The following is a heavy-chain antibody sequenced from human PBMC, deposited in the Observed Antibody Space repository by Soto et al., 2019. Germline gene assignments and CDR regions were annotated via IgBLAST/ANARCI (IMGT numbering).Heavy chain of an antibody. Sequence: GESLKISCKGSGYSFAGYWITWVRQKPGKGLEWMGRIDPSDSQTYYSPSFRGHVTISVTKSITTVFLQWSSLRASDTAMYYCARQIYDSDTGPNFQYYFDAWGQGAPVTVSS. J-gene: IGHJ5*02. V-gene: IGHV5-10-1*01. D-gene: IGHD3-22*01. CDR2: IDPSDSQT. CDR3: ARQIYDSDTGPNFQYYFDA. CDR1: GYSFAGYW.